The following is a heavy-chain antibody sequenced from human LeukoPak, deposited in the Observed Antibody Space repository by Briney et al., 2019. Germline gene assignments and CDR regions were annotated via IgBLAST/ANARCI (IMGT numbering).Heavy chain of an antibody. D-gene: IGHD3-10*01. CDR2: INPSGDST. V-gene: IGHV1-46*01. Sequence: ASVKVSCKASGYTFTSYYMHWVRQAPGQGLEWMGIINPSGDSTSYAQKFQGRVTMTRDTSTSAVYMELSSLRSEDTAVYYCARDLTMVRGVIIGLFAFDIWGQGTMVTVSS. J-gene: IGHJ3*02. CDR3: ARDLTMVRGVIIGLFAFDI. CDR1: GYTFTSYY.